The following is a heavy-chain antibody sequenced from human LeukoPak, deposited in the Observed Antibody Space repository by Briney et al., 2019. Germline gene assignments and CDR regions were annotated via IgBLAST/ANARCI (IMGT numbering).Heavy chain of an antibody. CDR1: GYSFTSYW. V-gene: IGHV5-51*01. Sequence: GEPLKISCKASGYSFTSYWIGWVRQMPGKGLEWMGIMYPGDSDTRYSPSFQGQVTISADKSISTAYLQWSSLKASDTAMYYCARDYYDSSGYSRDAFDIWGQGTMVTVSS. CDR2: MYPGDSDT. J-gene: IGHJ3*02. CDR3: ARDYYDSSGYSRDAFDI. D-gene: IGHD3-22*01.